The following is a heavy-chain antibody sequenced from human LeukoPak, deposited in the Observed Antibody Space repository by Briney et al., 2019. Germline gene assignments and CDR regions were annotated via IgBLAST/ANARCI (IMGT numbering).Heavy chain of an antibody. Sequence: PSETLSLTCSVSGDSISSRDYYWSWIRQPPGKGLERIGYIYYSGSTSYNPSLKSRVTISVDTSKNQFSLRLSSVTAADTAVYYCARDGAYYDSSGSFDYWGQGTLVTVSS. CDR2: IYYSGST. D-gene: IGHD3-22*01. CDR1: GDSISSRDYY. CDR3: ARDGAYYDSSGSFDY. J-gene: IGHJ4*02. V-gene: IGHV4-30-4*08.